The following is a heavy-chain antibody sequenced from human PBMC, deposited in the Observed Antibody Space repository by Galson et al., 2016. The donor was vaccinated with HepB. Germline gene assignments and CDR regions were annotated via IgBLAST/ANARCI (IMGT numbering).Heavy chain of an antibody. CDR3: AKASGSHYCFEH. CDR1: GFTFEDYV. D-gene: IGHD1-26*01. Sequence: SLRLSCAASGFTFEDYVIHWVRQAPGKGLEWVSLVNWDGSATFYTDSVKGRFTISRDNRKNSLYLPMNSLTTEDTAFYFCAKASGSHYCFEHWGQGSLVTVSS. J-gene: IGHJ4*02. V-gene: IGHV3-43D*03. CDR2: VNWDGSAT.